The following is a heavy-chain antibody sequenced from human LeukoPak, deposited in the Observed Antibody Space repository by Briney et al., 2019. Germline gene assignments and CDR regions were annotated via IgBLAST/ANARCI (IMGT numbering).Heavy chain of an antibody. Sequence: PGGSLRLSCAASGFTVSSNYMSWVRQAPGKGLEWVSVIYSGGSTYYADSVKGRFTISRDNSKNTLYLQMNSLRAEDTAVYYCARGARSHYYYYGMDVWGQGTTVTVSS. J-gene: IGHJ6*02. V-gene: IGHV3-53*01. CDR2: IYSGGST. CDR3: ARGARSHYYYYGMDV. CDR1: GFTVSSNY. D-gene: IGHD6-6*01.